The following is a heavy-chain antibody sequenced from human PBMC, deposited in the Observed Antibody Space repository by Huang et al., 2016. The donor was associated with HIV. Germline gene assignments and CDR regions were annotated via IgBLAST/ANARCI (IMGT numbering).Heavy chain of an antibody. CDR2: ISSISSTV. Sequence: EVQLVESGGTVVQPGGSLRLSCAASGFTFTAYSMTWVRKAPGKGLEWVSYISSISSTVYYADSAKGRFTISRDNAKNSLFLQMNSLRAEDTAVYYCARGYMPPADYWGQGTLVSVSS. V-gene: IGHV3-48*01. D-gene: IGHD1-1*01. CDR1: GFTFTAYS. CDR3: ARGYMPPADY. J-gene: IGHJ4*02.